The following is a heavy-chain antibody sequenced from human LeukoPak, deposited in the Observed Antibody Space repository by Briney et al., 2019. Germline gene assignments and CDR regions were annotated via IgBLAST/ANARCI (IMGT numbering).Heavy chain of an antibody. D-gene: IGHD5-18*01. Sequence: GGSLRLSCAASGLTFTNHWVTWVRQAPGKGLEWVANINENGGVIYYLDSVKGRFTISRDNAKNSLFLQLNSLRAEDTAVYYCARRGYNYGYGDSWGQGTLVTVSS. J-gene: IGHJ4*02. V-gene: IGHV3-7*02. CDR3: ARRGYNYGYGDS. CDR2: INENGGVI. CDR1: GLTFTNHW.